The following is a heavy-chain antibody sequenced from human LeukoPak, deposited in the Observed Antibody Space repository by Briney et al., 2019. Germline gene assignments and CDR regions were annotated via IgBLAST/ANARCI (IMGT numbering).Heavy chain of an antibody. CDR2: ISAYNGNT. D-gene: IGHD6-19*01. CDR1: GYTFTSYG. V-gene: IGHV1-18*01. J-gene: IGHJ5*02. CDR3: ASVNVPVYISGWYGAVGWFDP. Sequence: ASVKVSFKASGYTFTSYGISWVRQAPGQGLEGMGWISAYNGNTNYAQKLQGRGTMTTDTSTSTAYMELRSLRSDDTAVYYCASVNVPVYISGWYGAVGWFDPWGQGTLVTVSS.